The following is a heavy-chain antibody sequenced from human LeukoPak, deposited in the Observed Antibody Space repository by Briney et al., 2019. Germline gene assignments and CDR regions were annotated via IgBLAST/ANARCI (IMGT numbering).Heavy chain of an antibody. Sequence: ASVKVSCKASGYTFSNYGISWVRQAPGQGLEWMVWISVKNGDTTYAQKLQGRVTMTIDTSTSTAYMELRSLTSDDTAVYYCARDQSRVGGTRPVDFWGQGTLVTVSS. CDR1: GYTFSNYG. CDR3: ARDQSRVGGTRPVDF. V-gene: IGHV1-18*01. CDR2: ISVKNGDT. J-gene: IGHJ4*02. D-gene: IGHD1-26*01.